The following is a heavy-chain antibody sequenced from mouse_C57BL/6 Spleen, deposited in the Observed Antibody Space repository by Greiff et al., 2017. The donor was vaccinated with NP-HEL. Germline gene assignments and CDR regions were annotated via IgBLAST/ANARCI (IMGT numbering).Heavy chain of an antibody. CDR3: TTGYGNYDY. Sequence: EVQLQQSGAELVRPGASVKLSCTASGFNIKDDYMHWVKQRPEQGLEWIGWIDPENGDTEYASKVQGKATITADTSSNTAYLQLSSLTSEDTAVYYCTTGYGNYDYWGQGTTLTVSS. D-gene: IGHD2-1*01. CDR2: IDPENGDT. CDR1: GFNIKDDY. J-gene: IGHJ2*01. V-gene: IGHV14-4*01.